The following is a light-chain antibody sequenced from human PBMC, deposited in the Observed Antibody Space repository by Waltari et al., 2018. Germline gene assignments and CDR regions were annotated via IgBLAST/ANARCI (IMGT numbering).Light chain of an antibody. CDR2: RAS. Sequence: DIQMTQSPSTLSASVGDRVTNTCRASQTLSSWLAWYQQQPGKAPRLLIYRASTLESGVPSRFSGSGSGTEFTLTISSLQPDDFATYYCQQYNSYSITFGQGTRLEIK. J-gene: IGKJ5*01. CDR1: QTLSSW. V-gene: IGKV1-5*03. CDR3: QQYNSYSIT.